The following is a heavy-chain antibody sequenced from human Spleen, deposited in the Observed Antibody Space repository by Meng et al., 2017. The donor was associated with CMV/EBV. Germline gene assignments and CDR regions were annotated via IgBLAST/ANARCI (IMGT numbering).Heavy chain of an antibody. V-gene: IGHV3-30*02. CDR1: GFTFSRYG. CDR3: AKLLTSVPSDAFDI. CDR2: LPYDGTNK. Sequence: SGFTFSRYGFHWVRQAPGKGLEWVAFLPYDGTNKYYADSVKGRFTISRDTSKNTLYLQMNSLRAEDTAVYYCAKLLTSVPSDAFDIWGQGTMVTVSS. D-gene: IGHD2-15*01. J-gene: IGHJ3*02.